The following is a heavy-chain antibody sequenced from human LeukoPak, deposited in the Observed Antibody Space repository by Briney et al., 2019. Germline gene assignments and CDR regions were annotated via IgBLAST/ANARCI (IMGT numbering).Heavy chain of an antibody. CDR3: ARSRFYGGNSVVDY. CDR2: IIPIFGTA. D-gene: IGHD4-23*01. J-gene: IGHJ4*02. V-gene: IGHV1-69*13. CDR1: GGTFISYA. Sequence: ASVKVSCKASGGTFISYAISWVRQAPGQGLEWMGGIIPIFGTANYAQKFQGRVTITADESTSTAYMELSSLRSEDTAVYYCARSRFYGGNSVVDYWGQGTLVTVSS.